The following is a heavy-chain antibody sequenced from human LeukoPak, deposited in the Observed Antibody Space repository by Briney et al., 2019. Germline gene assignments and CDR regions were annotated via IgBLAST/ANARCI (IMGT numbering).Heavy chain of an antibody. Sequence: ASVKVSCKASGYTFTGYYMHWVRQAPGQGLEWMGWINPNSGGTNYAQKFQGRVTMTRDTSTSTVYMELSSLRSEDTAVYYCARSSIAVAGTGYWGQGTLVTVSS. CDR1: GYTFTGYY. D-gene: IGHD6-19*01. J-gene: IGHJ4*02. V-gene: IGHV1-2*02. CDR2: INPNSGGT. CDR3: ARSSIAVAGTGY.